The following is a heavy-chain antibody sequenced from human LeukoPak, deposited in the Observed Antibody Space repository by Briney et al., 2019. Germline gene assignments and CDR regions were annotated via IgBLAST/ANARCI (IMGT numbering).Heavy chain of an antibody. Sequence: ASVKVSCKASGYTFTSYDITWVRQAPGQGLEWMGWMSPDSGYTGYAQTFQGRVSLTRNTSVSTAFMELSSLRSEDTAVYYCEIYTGYDSFWGQGTLVTVSS. CDR2: MSPDSGYT. V-gene: IGHV1-8*01. CDR3: EIYTGYDSF. J-gene: IGHJ4*02. D-gene: IGHD5-12*01. CDR1: GYTFTSYD.